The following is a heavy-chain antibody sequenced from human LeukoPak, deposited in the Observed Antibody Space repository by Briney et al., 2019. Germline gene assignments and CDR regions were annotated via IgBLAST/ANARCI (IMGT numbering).Heavy chain of an antibody. CDR1: GYTFTSYG. V-gene: IGHV1-18*01. J-gene: IGHJ4*02. Sequence: ASVKVSCEASGYTFTSYGISWVRQAPGQGLEWMGWISAYNGNTNYAQKLQGRVTMATDTSTSTAYMELRSLRSDDTAVYYCAREAQSSGWYFLDYWGQGTLVTVSS. D-gene: IGHD6-19*01. CDR2: ISAYNGNT. CDR3: AREAQSSGWYFLDY.